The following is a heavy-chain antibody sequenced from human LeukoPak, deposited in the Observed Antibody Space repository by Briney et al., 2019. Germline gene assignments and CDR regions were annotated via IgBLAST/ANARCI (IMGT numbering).Heavy chain of an antibody. CDR3: ARDPSRWLQFSYHFDY. J-gene: IGHJ4*02. CDR2: ISSSSSYT. V-gene: IGHV3-11*05. CDR1: GFTFSDYY. D-gene: IGHD5-24*01. Sequence: GGSLRLSCAASGFTFSDYYMSWIRQAPGKGLEWVSYISSSSSYTHYADAVKGRFTISSHNAKNSLYLQMNSLRAEDTAVYYCARDPSRWLQFSYHFDYWGQGTLVTVSS.